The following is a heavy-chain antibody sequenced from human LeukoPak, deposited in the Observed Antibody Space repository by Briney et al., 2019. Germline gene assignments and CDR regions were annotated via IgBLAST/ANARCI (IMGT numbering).Heavy chain of an antibody. Sequence: GGSLRLSCAASGFTFSSYWMHWVRQAPGKGLVWVSRINSDGSSTSYADSVKGRSTISRDNAKNTLYLQMNSLRAEDTAVYYCARGYDYGDYIDYWGQGTLVTVSS. CDR1: GFTFSSYW. CDR3: ARGYDYGDYIDY. J-gene: IGHJ4*02. D-gene: IGHD4-17*01. V-gene: IGHV3-74*01. CDR2: INSDGSST.